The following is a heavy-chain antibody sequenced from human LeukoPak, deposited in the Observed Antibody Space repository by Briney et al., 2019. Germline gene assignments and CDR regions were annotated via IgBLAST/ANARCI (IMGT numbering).Heavy chain of an antibody. J-gene: IGHJ1*01. CDR2: IYYSGST. D-gene: IGHD3-22*01. V-gene: IGHV4-59*08. CDR1: GGSISSYY. Sequence: PSETLSLTCTVSGGSISSYYWSWIRQPPGKGLEWIGYIYYSGSTNYNPSLKSRVTISVDTSKNQFSLKLSSVTAADTAVYYCARLVSSGSTEYFQHWGQGTLVTVSS. CDR3: ARLVSSGSTEYFQH.